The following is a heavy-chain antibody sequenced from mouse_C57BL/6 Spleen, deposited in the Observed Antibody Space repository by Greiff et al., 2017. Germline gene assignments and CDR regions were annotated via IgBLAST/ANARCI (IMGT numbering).Heavy chain of an antibody. Sequence: QVHVKQPGAELVKPGASVKLSCKASGYTFTSYWMQWVKQRPGQGLEWIGEIDPSDSYTNYNQKFKGKATLTVDTSSSTAYMQLSSLTSEDSAVYYCAKRVDGYSHWYFDVWGTGTTVTVSS. CDR1: GYTFTSYW. CDR2: IDPSDSYT. V-gene: IGHV1-50*01. J-gene: IGHJ1*03. D-gene: IGHD2-3*01. CDR3: AKRVDGYSHWYFDV.